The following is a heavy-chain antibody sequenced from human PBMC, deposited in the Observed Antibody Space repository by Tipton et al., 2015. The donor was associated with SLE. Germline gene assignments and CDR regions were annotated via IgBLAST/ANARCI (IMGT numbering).Heavy chain of an antibody. V-gene: IGHV4-38-2*01. CDR2: VYHSGST. CDR1: GFDFSIYG. Sequence: LRLSCAASGFDFSIYGMNWVRQAPGKGLEWIGSVYHSGSTDYNTSLKSRVTISIATSKNQFSLNLSSVTAADTAVYYCARSAGYGSNWAHFDYWGQGTLVTVSS. CDR3: ARSAGYGSNWAHFDY. J-gene: IGHJ4*02. D-gene: IGHD6-13*01.